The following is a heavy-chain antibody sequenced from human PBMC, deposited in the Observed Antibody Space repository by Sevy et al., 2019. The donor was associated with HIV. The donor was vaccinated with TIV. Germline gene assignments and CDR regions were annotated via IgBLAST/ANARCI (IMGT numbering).Heavy chain of an antibody. CDR3: AREGCTKPHDS. CDR1: GFTFSKYS. V-gene: IGHV3-23*01. CDR2: LSFGCGEI. D-gene: IGHD2-8*01. Sequence: GGSLRLSCAASGFTFSKYSMSWVRQPPGKGLEWVSTLSFGCGEINYADSVKGRFTISRDNSKSSVYLQMNNLRPEDTAVYYCAREGCTKPHDSWGQGTLVTVSS. J-gene: IGHJ4*02.